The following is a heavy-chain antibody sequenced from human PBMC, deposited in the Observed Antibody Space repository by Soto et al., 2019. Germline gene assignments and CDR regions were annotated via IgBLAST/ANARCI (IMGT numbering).Heavy chain of an antibody. CDR2: ISGSGGST. Sequence: GSLRLSCAASGFTFSSYAMSWVRQAPGKGLEWVSAISGSGGSTYYADSVKGRCTISRDNSKNTLYLQMNSLRAEDTAVYYCAKGGMEITFGGVIVPFDYWGQGTLVTVSS. J-gene: IGHJ4*02. V-gene: IGHV3-23*01. D-gene: IGHD3-16*02. CDR3: AKGGMEITFGGVIVPFDY. CDR1: GFTFSSYA.